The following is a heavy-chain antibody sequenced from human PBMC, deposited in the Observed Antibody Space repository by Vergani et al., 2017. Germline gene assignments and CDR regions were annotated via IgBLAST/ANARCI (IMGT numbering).Heavy chain of an antibody. V-gene: IGHV4-34*01. CDR1: GGSFSGYY. CDR3: ARGLGGYDLWSGYYTGISLDY. J-gene: IGHJ4*02. D-gene: IGHD3-3*01. Sequence: QVQLQQWGAGLLKPSETLSLTCAVYGGSFSGYYWSWIRQPPGKGLEWIGEINHSGSPNYNPSLKSRVTISVDTSKNQFSLKLSSVTAADTAVYYCARGLGGYDLWSGYYTGISLDYGGQGTLVTVSS. CDR2: INHSGSP.